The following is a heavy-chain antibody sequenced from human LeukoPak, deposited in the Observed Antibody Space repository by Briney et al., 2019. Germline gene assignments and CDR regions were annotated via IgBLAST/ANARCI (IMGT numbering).Heavy chain of an antibody. Sequence: SETLSLTCAVSGYSISNGYYWGWIRQPPGKGLEWIGSIYHSGSTYYNSSLKSRVTISVDTSKNQFSLKLSSVTAADTAVYYCASLVVVSTFDYWGQGTLVTVSS. CDR3: ASLVVVSTFDY. J-gene: IGHJ4*02. V-gene: IGHV4-38-2*01. D-gene: IGHD2-2*01. CDR2: IYHSGST. CDR1: GYSISNGYY.